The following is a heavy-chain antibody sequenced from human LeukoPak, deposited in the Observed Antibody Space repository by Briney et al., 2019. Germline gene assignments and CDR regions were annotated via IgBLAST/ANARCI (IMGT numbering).Heavy chain of an antibody. V-gene: IGHV4-61*02. CDR1: GGSINSGSYY. CDR2: IYTSGST. D-gene: IGHD3-10*01. J-gene: IGHJ6*03. CDR3: ARDRGFMVRGSRRGYDDYYYHMDV. Sequence: SETLSLTCTVSGGSINSGSYYWSWIRRPAGKGLEWIGRIYTSGSTNYNPSLKSRVTISVDTSKNQFSLKLNSVTAADTAVYYCARDRGFMVRGSRRGYDDYYYHMDVWGIGTTVTISS.